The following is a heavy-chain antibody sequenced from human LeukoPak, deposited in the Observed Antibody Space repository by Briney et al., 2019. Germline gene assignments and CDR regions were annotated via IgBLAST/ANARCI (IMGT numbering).Heavy chain of an antibody. Sequence: GGSLRLSCAASGFTFSSYGMHWVRQAPGKGLEWVAVIWYDGSNKYYADSVKGRFTISRDNSKNTLYQQMNSLRAEDTAVYYCVRDISNYDFDYWGQGTLVTVSS. J-gene: IGHJ4*02. CDR3: VRDISNYDFDY. CDR2: IWYDGSNK. CDR1: GFTFSSYG. V-gene: IGHV3-33*01. D-gene: IGHD4-11*01.